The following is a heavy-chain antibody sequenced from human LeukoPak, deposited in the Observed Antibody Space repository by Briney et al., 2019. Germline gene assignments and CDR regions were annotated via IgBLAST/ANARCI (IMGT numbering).Heavy chain of an antibody. CDR2: SFYSGST. CDR3: ARGVRGVIRYYYYYMDV. J-gene: IGHJ6*03. D-gene: IGHD3-10*01. V-gene: IGHV4-59*11. CDR1: GASMNSHY. Sequence: SETLSLTCTVSGASMNSHYWSWIRQPPGKGLEWIGHSFYSGSTNYSPSLKSRVSISIDRPNNKFSLKLRSVSAADTAVYYCARGVRGVIRYYYYYMDVWGKGTTVTVSS.